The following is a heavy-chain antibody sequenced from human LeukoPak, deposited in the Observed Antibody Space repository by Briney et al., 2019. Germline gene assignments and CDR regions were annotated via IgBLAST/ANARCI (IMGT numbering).Heavy chain of an antibody. CDR3: ATSSGWYGQAFDY. J-gene: IGHJ4*02. D-gene: IGHD6-19*01. CDR1: GYTFTRND. Sequence: GASVKVSCKTSGYTFTRNDINWVRQATGQGLEWMGWMNPNSGNSGYAQKFQGRVTITRDNSISTAYMELSSLRSEDTAVYYCATSSGWYGQAFDYWGQGTLVTVSS. CDR2: MNPNSGNS. V-gene: IGHV1-8*03.